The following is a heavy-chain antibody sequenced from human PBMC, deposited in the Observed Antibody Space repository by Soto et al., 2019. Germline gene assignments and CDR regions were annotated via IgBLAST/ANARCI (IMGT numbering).Heavy chain of an antibody. D-gene: IGHD2-8*01. V-gene: IGHV4-39*01. J-gene: IGHJ4*02. CDR3: SLLTNGRPGAD. CDR2: VYYSGQT. Sequence: QVQLQESGPGLVKPSEALSLTCTVSGASVTSDKYHWGWSRQPPGRGPEWIGTVYYSGQTYHNPSRKGRVTMSMEASKNQVSLTLSSVAVADTAMYYCSLLTNGRPGADWGQGTLVTVSS. CDR1: GASVTSDKYH.